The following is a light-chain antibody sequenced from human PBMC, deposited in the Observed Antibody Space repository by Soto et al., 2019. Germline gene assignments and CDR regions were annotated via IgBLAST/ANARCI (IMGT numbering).Light chain of an antibody. V-gene: IGKV1-27*01. Sequence: DIQMTQSPSSLSASVGDRVTITCRAIQGISNYLAWYQQKPGKVPKLLIYAAYTLQSGVPSRFSGSGSVTDFTLAIISLQPEDVATYHCQKYKIVPWLTFGQRTKVEIK. CDR2: AAY. CDR1: QGISNY. J-gene: IGKJ1*01. CDR3: QKYKIVPWLT.